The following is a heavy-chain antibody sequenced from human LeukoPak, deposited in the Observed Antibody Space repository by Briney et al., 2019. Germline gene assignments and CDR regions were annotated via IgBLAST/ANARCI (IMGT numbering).Heavy chain of an antibody. J-gene: IGHJ4*02. V-gene: IGHV4-59*01. Sequence: SETLSLTCTVSGGSISSYYWSWIRQPPGKGLEWIGYIYYSGSTNYNPSLKSRVTMSVDTSKNQFSLKLSSVTAADTAVYYCARDVGPACTNGVCREKDAYWGQGTLVTVSS. CDR2: IYYSGST. CDR1: GGSISSYY. CDR3: ARDVGPACTNGVCREKDAY. D-gene: IGHD2-8*01.